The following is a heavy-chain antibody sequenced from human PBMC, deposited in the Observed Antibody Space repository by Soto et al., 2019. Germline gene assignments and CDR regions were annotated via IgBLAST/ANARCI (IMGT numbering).Heavy chain of an antibody. CDR2: IRGKTNSYAT. V-gene: IGHV3-73*02. Sequence: EVQLVESGGGLVQTGGSLKVSCAASGFTFSDSAMQWVRQASGKGLEWVGRIRGKTNSYATTYAASLKGRITISRDASKRTTYLQTNSLKAEDTALYSCTSAAVASYWGQGTLVTVSS. CDR1: GFTFSDSA. D-gene: IGHD6-19*01. J-gene: IGHJ4*02. CDR3: TSAAVASY.